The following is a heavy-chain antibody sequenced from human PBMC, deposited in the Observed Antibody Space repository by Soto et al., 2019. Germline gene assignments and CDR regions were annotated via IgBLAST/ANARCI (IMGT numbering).Heavy chain of an antibody. CDR3: ARGGTTVTYYYYYYMDV. CDR1: GFTFDDYG. V-gene: IGHV3-20*01. CDR2: INWNGGST. Sequence: GGSLRLSCAASGFTFDDYGMSWVRQAPGKGLEWVSGINWNGGSTGYADSVKGRFTISRDNAKNSLYLQMNSLRAEDTALYHCARGGTTVTYYYYYYMDVWGKGTTVTVSS. J-gene: IGHJ6*03. D-gene: IGHD4-17*01.